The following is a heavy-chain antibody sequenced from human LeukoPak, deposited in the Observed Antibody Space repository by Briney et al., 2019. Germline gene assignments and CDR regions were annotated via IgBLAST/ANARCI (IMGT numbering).Heavy chain of an antibody. D-gene: IGHD3-16*02. CDR2: ISGSGGST. CDR1: GFTFTSYS. J-gene: IGHJ4*02. CDR3: ARGVDYVWGSYRYTLDY. V-gene: IGHV3-21*01. Sequence: GGCLRLSCAASGFTFTSYSMNWVRQAPGKGLEWVSAISGSGGSTYYADSVKGRFTISRDNAKNSLYLQMDSLRAEDTAVYYCARGVDYVWGSYRYTLDYWGQGTLVTVSS.